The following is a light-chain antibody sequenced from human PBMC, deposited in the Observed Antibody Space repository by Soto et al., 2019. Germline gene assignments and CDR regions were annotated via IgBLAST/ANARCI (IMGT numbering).Light chain of an antibody. J-gene: IGLJ2*01. CDR1: SSDVGAYHF. CDR3: SSFAGSPVV. Sequence: QSALTQPPSASGSPGQSVTISCTGTSSDVGAYHFVSWYQQRPGKAPELMIYEVSKRPSGVPDRFSGSKSGNTASLTVSGLQAEDEADYYCSSFAGSPVVFGGGTKVTVL. CDR2: EVS. V-gene: IGLV2-8*01.